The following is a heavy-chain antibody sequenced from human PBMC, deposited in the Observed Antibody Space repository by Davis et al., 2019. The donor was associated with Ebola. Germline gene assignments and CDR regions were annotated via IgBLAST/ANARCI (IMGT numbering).Heavy chain of an antibody. CDR2: LGGRDVTT. Sequence: GGSLRLSCAASGFRFSDSAMSWVRQAPGKGLEWVSTLGGRDVTTYYADSVKGRFTISRDNSKNTLYLKMDSLRVADTAKYYCAKDLIPRGATTGYYFGLDVWGQGTTVNVS. CDR3: AKDLIPRGATTGYYFGLDV. J-gene: IGHJ6*02. V-gene: IGHV3-23*01. CDR1: GFRFSDSA. D-gene: IGHD4-17*01.